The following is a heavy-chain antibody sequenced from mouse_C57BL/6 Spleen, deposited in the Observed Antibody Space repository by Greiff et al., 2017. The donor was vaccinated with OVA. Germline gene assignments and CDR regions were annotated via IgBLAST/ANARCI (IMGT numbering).Heavy chain of an antibody. J-gene: IGHJ1*03. CDR3: ARTLGNWYFDV. CDR1: GFSLTSYG. D-gene: IGHD4-1*01. V-gene: IGHV2-2*01. CDR2: IWSGGST. Sequence: VMLVESGPGLVQPSQSLSITCTVSGFSLTSYGVHWVRQSPGKGLEWLGVIWSGGSTDYNAAFISRLSISKDNSKSQVFFKMNSLQADDTAIYYCARTLGNWYFDVWGTGTTVTVSS.